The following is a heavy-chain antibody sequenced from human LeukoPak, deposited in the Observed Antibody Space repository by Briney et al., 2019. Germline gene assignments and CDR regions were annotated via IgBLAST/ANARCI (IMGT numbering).Heavy chain of an antibody. CDR1: GFTFSTYS. J-gene: IGHJ3*01. CDR3: ARDHHGIHSAFDV. V-gene: IGHV3-30-3*01. Sequence: GGSLRLSCAASGFTFSTYSMHCVRQAPGKGLEWVAVISSDGSITSYGDSVKGRFTISRDNAKNTLYLQMSSLRAEDTAVYYCARDHHGIHSAFDVWGQGTMVTVS. CDR2: ISSDGSIT. D-gene: IGHD1-14*01.